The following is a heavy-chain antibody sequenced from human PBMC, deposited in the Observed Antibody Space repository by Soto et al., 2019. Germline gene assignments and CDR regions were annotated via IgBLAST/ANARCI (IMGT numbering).Heavy chain of an antibody. V-gene: IGHV3-23*01. D-gene: IGHD6-13*01. CDR1: GFTFSSYA. CDR3: AKIPHSSSWYLDAFDI. J-gene: IGHJ3*02. CDR2: ISGSGGST. Sequence: EVQLLESGGGLVQPGGSLRLSCAASGFTFSSYAMSWVRQAPGKGLEWVSAISGSGGSTYYADSVKGRFTISRDNSKNPLYLQRNSLRAEDTAVYYCAKIPHSSSWYLDAFDIWGQGTMVTVSS.